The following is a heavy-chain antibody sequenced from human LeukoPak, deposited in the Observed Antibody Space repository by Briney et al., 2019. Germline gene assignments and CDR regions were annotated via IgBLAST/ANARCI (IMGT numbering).Heavy chain of an antibody. CDR1: GYTFTSYY. CDR3: ARDLGGGDRAFDY. D-gene: IGHD3-16*01. J-gene: IGHJ4*02. Sequence: EASVKVSRKASGYTFTSYYMHWVRQVPGQGLEWMGIINPSGGSTSYAQKFQGRVTMTRDTSTSTVYMELSSLRSEDTAVYYCARDLGGGDRAFDYWGQGTLVTVSS. CDR2: INPSGGST. V-gene: IGHV1-46*03.